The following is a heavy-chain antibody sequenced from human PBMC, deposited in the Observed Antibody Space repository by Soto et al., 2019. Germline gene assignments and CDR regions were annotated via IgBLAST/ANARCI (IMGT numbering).Heavy chain of an antibody. CDR3: ARHGTGTRFGVDV. CDR2: IYYSGST. D-gene: IGHD3-10*01. Sequence: ETLSLTCTVSGGSISSSSYYWGWIRQPPGKGLEWIGSIYYSGSTYYNPSLKSRVTISVDTSKNQFSLKLSSVTAADTAVYYCARHGTGTRFGVDVWGQGTTVTVSS. V-gene: IGHV4-39*01. J-gene: IGHJ6*02. CDR1: GGSISSSSYY.